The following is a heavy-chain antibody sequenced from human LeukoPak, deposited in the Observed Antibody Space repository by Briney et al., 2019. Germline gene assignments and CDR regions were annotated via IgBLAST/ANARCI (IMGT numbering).Heavy chain of an antibody. CDR3: AREGGDVAAAGGNDY. CDR2: ISSSSSYI. V-gene: IGHV3-21*01. Sequence: PGGSLRLSCAASGFTFSSYSMNWVRQAPGKGLEWVSSISSSSSYIYYADSVKGRFTISRDNAKNSLYLQMNSLRAEDTAVYYCAREGGDVAAAGGNDYWGQGTLVTVSS. J-gene: IGHJ4*02. CDR1: GFTFSSYS. D-gene: IGHD6-13*01.